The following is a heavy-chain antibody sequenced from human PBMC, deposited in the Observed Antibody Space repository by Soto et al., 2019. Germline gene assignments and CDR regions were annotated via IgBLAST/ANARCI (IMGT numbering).Heavy chain of an antibody. CDR2: INHSGST. D-gene: IGHD6-13*01. J-gene: IGHJ4*02. CDR1: GGSFSGYY. V-gene: IGHV4-34*01. Sequence: QVQLQQWGAGLLKPSETLSLTCAVYGGSFSGYYWSWIRQPPGKGLEWMGEINHSGSTNYNPSLKRRVNISVDTSKNQFSLKLSSVTAADTAVYYWARGLSAAAAGTAGIYFDYWGQGTLVTVSS. CDR3: ARGLSAAAAGTAGIYFDY.